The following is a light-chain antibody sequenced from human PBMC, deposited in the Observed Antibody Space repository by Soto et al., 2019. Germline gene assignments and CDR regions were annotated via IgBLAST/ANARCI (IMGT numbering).Light chain of an antibody. V-gene: IGLV4-69*01. CDR3: QTWGTDVV. J-gene: IGLJ2*01. CDR1: SGHNTYA. Sequence: QPVLTQSPSASASLGASVKLTCTLISGHNTYAVAWHQQQPEKSPRYLMKVNSDGSHIKGDGTPDRFSGSSSGAERYLTISSLQSEDEADYYCQTWGTDVVFGEGTKLTVL. CDR2: VNSDGSH.